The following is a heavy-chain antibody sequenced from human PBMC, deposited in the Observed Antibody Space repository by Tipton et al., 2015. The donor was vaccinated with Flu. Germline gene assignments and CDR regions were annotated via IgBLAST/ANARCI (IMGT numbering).Heavy chain of an antibody. J-gene: IGHJ4*02. CDR3: ARHEIILRFLEWSKNYFDY. D-gene: IGHD3-3*01. Sequence: TLSLTCTVSGGSISSSSYYWGWIRQPPGKGLEWIGSIYYSGSTYYNPSLKSRVTISVDTSKNQFSLKLSSVTAADTAVYYCARHEIILRFLEWSKNYFDYWGQGTLATVSS. CDR1: GGSISSSSYY. V-gene: IGHV4-39*01. CDR2: IYYSGST.